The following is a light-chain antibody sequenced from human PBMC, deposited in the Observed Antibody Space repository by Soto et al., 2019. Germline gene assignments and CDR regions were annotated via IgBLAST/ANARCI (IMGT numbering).Light chain of an antibody. CDR3: SSYAGSNNLYV. V-gene: IGLV2-8*01. Sequence: QSALTQPPSASGSPGQSVTISCTGTSSDIGVYNYVSWYQQHPGKAPKLMIYEVSERPSGVPDRFSGSKSGNTASLTVSGLQTEDEADYYCSSYAGSNNLYVVGTGTKLTVL. CDR2: EVS. CDR1: SSDIGVYNY. J-gene: IGLJ1*01.